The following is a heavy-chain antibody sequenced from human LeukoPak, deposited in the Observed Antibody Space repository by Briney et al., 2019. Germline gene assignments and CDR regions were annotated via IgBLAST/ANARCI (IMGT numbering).Heavy chain of an antibody. CDR2: IYYSGAT. Sequence: SETLSLTCTVSGGSISSYYWSWIRQPPGKGLEWVGYIYYSGATNYNPSLNSRVNISVATSKHQFSLKLSSVTAADTAVYYCARGVYIAAAQYGYWGQGTLVTVSS. D-gene: IGHD6-13*01. CDR1: GGSISSYY. CDR3: ARGVYIAAAQYGY. V-gene: IGHV4-59*01. J-gene: IGHJ4*02.